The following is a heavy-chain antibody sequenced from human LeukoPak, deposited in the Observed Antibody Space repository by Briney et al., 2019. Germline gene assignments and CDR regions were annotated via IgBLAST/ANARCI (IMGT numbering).Heavy chain of an antibody. D-gene: IGHD6-19*01. CDR2: ISWNSGSI. J-gene: IGHJ4*02. Sequence: PGGSLRLSCAASGFTFDDYAMHWVRQAPVKGLEWVSGISWNSGSIGYADSVKGRFTISRDNAKNSLYLQMNSLRAEDTALYYCPKDIEAISVAGYYFDYWGQGTLVTVSS. CDR1: GFTFDDYA. CDR3: PKDIEAISVAGYYFDY. V-gene: IGHV3-9*01.